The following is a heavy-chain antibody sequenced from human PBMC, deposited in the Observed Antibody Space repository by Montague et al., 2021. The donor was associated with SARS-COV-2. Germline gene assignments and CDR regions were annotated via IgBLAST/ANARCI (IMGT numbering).Heavy chain of an antibody. V-gene: IGHV4-61*01. D-gene: IGHD5-24*01. J-gene: IGHJ5*01. CDR3: ARHARGEGYTSWFDS. Sequence: SETLSLTCTVSGDSVSRGSYYWSWIRQPPGKGLEWIGNIYYTGSRKYNPSLKSRLTISVDTSKNQFSLKLSSVTAADTAVYYCARHARGEGYTSWFDSWGQGTLVTVSS. CDR1: GDSVSRGSYY. CDR2: IYYTGSR.